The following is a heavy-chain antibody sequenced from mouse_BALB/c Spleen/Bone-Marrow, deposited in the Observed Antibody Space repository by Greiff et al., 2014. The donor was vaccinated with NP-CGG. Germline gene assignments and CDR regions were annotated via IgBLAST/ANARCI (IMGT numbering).Heavy chain of an antibody. D-gene: IGHD2-14*01. Sequence: VQVVESGPGLVQPSQSLSITCTVSGFSLTSYGVHWVRQSPGKGLEWLGVIWSGGSTDYNAAFISRLSISKDNSKSQVFFKMNSLQANDTAIYYCARKRYDEYYFDYWGQGTTLTVSS. CDR3: ARKRYDEYYFDY. CDR2: IWSGGST. V-gene: IGHV2-2*02. CDR1: GFSLTSYG. J-gene: IGHJ2*01.